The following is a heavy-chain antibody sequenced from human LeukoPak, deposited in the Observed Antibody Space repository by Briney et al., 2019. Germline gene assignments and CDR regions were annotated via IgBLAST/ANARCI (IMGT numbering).Heavy chain of an antibody. Sequence: GGSLRLSCAASRFTFSSYGMHWVRQAPGKGLEWVSFIRYDGRSKYYADSVKGRFTISRDNSKNTLYLQMSSLRVEDTAVYYCAKDQDLYCSGGSCYSTLDYWGQGTLVTVSS. J-gene: IGHJ4*02. CDR1: RFTFSSYG. CDR3: AKDQDLYCSGGSCYSTLDY. V-gene: IGHV3-30*02. CDR2: IRYDGRSK. D-gene: IGHD2-15*01.